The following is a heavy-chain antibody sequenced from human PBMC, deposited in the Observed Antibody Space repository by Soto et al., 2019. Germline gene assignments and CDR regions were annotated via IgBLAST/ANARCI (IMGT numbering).Heavy chain of an antibody. CDR2: ISHSGST. V-gene: IGHV4-34*01. J-gene: IGHJ4*02. Sequence: PXETLSLTCAVYGGSFSGYYCSWVRQPPGKGLEWIGEISHSGSTNYNSSLESRVTISVDTSKNQLFLKLSSVTAADTAVYYCVRALAAVQEWGQGTPVTVSS. CDR1: GGSFSGYY. D-gene: IGHD6-13*01. CDR3: VRALAAVQE.